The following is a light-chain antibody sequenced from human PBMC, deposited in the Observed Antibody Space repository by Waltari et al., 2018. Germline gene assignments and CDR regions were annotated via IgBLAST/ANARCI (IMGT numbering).Light chain of an antibody. CDR3: CSYAGSSTHVV. V-gene: IGLV2-23*01. CDR1: SSDVGSYNL. J-gene: IGLJ2*01. Sequence: QSALTQPASVSGSPGQSITISCTGTSSDVGSYNLVPCYQQPPGKSPKRMIYEGSKRPSGVSNRFSGSKSGNTASLTISGLQAEDEADYYCCSYAGSSTHVVFGGGTKLTVL. CDR2: EGS.